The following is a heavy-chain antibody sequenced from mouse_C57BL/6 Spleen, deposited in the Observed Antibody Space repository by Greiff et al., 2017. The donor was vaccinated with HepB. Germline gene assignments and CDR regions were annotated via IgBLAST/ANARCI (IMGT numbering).Heavy chain of an antibody. J-gene: IGHJ1*03. Sequence: EVQLQESGPGLVKPSQSLSLTCPVTGDSITSGYYWNWIRQFPGNKLEWMGYISYDGSHNYNPTRNNRISITRDTSKNLFFLKLTSVTTVDTATYDCAREAGTWYFDVWSTGTTVTVSS. CDR1: GDSITSGYY. CDR2: ISYDGSH. V-gene: IGHV3-6*01. CDR3: AREAGTWYFDV.